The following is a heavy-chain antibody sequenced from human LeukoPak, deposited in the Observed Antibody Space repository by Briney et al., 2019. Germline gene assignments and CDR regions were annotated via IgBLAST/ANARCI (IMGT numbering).Heavy chain of an antibody. Sequence: SETLSLTCTVSGYSISSGYYWGWIRQPPGKGLEWIGSIYHSGSTYYNPSLKSRVTISVDTSKNQFSLKLSSVTAADTAVYYCARDLAGFGELLNWGQGTLVTVSS. J-gene: IGHJ4*02. V-gene: IGHV4-38-2*02. CDR1: GYSISSGYY. CDR2: IYHSGST. CDR3: ARDLAGFGELLN. D-gene: IGHD3-10*01.